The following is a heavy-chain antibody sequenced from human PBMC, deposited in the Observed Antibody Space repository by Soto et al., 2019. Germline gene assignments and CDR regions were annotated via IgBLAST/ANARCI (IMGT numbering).Heavy chain of an antibody. CDR3: ARDKGDFIVRGVRRLDHYHMDV. Sequence: GASVKVSCKASGGTFSNYPINWVRQAPGQGLEWMGRIIPIFGSTSDAQKFQGRVTITADESTSTAYMELSSLGSEDTAVYYCARDKGDFIVRGVRRLDHYHMDVWGQGTTVTVSS. V-gene: IGHV1-69*13. D-gene: IGHD3-10*01. J-gene: IGHJ6*03. CDR1: GGTFSNYP. CDR2: IIPIFGST.